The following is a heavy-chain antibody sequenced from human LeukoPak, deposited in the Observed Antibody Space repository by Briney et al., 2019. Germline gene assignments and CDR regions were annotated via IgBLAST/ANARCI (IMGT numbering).Heavy chain of an antibody. Sequence: GGSLRLSCAASEFTFSSYAMSWVRQAPGKGLEWVSAIGGSGGNTYYADSVKGRFTISRDNSKNTVYLQMNSLRAEDTALYYCAKAIAVSGIGYYYYGVDVWGQGTTATVSS. CDR1: EFTFSSYA. J-gene: IGHJ6*02. V-gene: IGHV3-23*01. CDR2: IGGSGGNT. CDR3: AKAIAVSGIGYYYYGVDV. D-gene: IGHD6-19*01.